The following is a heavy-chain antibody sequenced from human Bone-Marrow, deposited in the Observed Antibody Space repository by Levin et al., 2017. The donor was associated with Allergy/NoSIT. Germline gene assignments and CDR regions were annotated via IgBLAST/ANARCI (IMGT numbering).Heavy chain of an antibody. D-gene: IGHD2-8*02. J-gene: IGHJ4*02. CDR2: INRDGTEK. V-gene: IGHV3-7*01. CDR3: APDRGYCTGGICYTVLDH. CDR1: GLTFSHYW. Sequence: AGGSLRLSCAASGLTFSHYWMNWVRQAPGKGLEWVANINRDGTEKNYVDSVKGRFTISRDNARDSLLLQMNSLRAEDTAEYYCAPDRGYCTGGICYTVLDHWGQGTLVTVSS.